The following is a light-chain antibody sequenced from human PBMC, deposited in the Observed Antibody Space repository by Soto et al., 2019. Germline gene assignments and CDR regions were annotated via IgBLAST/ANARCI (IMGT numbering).Light chain of an antibody. CDR2: GVT. CDR3: ASYTGSSTYL. J-gene: IGLJ3*02. Sequence: QSALTQPASMSGSPGQSITISCTGTSGAVGFYDFVSWYQQHPGKVPRLIIYGVTKRPSGVSHRFSGSKSGNTASLTISGLQVEDEAAYSCASYTGSSTYLFGGGTKLTVL. CDR1: SGAVGFYDF. V-gene: IGLV2-14*03.